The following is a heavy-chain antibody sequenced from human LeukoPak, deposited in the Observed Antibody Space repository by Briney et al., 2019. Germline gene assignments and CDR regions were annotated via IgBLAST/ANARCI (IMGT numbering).Heavy chain of an antibody. CDR1: GFTFSSYW. Sequence: GGSLRLSCAASGFTFSSYWMSWVRQAPGKGLEWVSNIKQDGSEKYYVDSVKGRFTISRDNAKTSLYLQMNSLRAEDTAVYYCARDSFARGYSYGIYSFDIWGQGTMVTVSS. V-gene: IGHV3-7*01. CDR2: IKQDGSEK. D-gene: IGHD5-18*01. CDR3: ARDSFARGYSYGIYSFDI. J-gene: IGHJ3*02.